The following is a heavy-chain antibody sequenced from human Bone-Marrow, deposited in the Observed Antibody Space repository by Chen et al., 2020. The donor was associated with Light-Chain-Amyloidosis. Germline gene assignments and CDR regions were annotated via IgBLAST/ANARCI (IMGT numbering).Heavy chain of an antibody. CDR2: INPNSGGT. V-gene: IGHV1-2*02. Sequence: QVQLVQSGAEVKKPGASVKVSCKASGYTFTGYYMHWVRQAPGQGLEWMGWINPNSGGTNYAQKFQGRVTMTRDTSISTAYMELSRLRSDDTAVYYCARAYTIYDILTGYHPPGGYFDLWGRGTLVTVSS. CDR1: GYTFTGYY. CDR3: ARAYTIYDILTGYHPPGGYFDL. J-gene: IGHJ2*01. D-gene: IGHD3-9*01.